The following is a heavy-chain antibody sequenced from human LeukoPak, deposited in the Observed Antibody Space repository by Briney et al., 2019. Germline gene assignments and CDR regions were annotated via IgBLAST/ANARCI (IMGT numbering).Heavy chain of an antibody. D-gene: IGHD6-19*01. CDR3: AKVAFGGIAVAGPFDY. J-gene: IGHJ4*02. V-gene: IGHV3-9*03. CDR1: GFTFDDYA. CDR2: ISWNSGSI. Sequence: GRYLRLSCAASGFTFDDYAMHWVRQAPGKGLEWVSGISWNSGSIGYADSVKGRFAISRDNAKNSLYLQMNSLRAEDMALYYCAKVAFGGIAVAGPFDYWGQGTLVTVSS.